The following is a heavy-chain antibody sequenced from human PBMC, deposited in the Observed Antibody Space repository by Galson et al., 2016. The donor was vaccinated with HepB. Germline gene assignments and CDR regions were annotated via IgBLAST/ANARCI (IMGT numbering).Heavy chain of an antibody. V-gene: IGHV3-21*01. D-gene: IGHD3-10*01. CDR3: ARDRHYYGSGTMPWFDP. CDR1: GFTFSSYS. Sequence: SLRLSCAASGFTFSSYSMNWVRQAPGKGLGWVSSISSSSTYIYYADSVKGRFTISRDNAKNSLYLQMNSLRAEDTAVYYCARDRHYYGSGTMPWFDPWGQGTLVTVPS. CDR2: ISSSSTYI. J-gene: IGHJ5*02.